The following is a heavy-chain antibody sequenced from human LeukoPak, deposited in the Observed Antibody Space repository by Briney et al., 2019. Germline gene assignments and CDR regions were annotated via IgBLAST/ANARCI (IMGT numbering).Heavy chain of an antibody. J-gene: IGHJ4*02. CDR2: ISSNGGST. V-gene: IGHV3-64*01. Sequence: GGSLRLSCAASGFTFSSYAMHWVRQAPGKGLEYVSAISSNGGSTYYANSVKGRFTISRDNSKNTLYLQMGSLRAEDMAVYYCARVRGSLGYYFDYWGQGTLVTVSS. CDR3: ARVRGSLGYYFDY. D-gene: IGHD7-27*01. CDR1: GFTFSSYA.